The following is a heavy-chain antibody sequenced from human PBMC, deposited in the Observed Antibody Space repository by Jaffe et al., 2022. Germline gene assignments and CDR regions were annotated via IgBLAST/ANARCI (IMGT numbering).Heavy chain of an antibody. Sequence: QVQLQESGPGLVKPSETLSLTCTVSRVSISSYYWSWIRQPPGKGLEWIGYIYNSGSTNYNPSLKSRVSISLDTSKNQFSLKLSSVTAADTAVYYCARLGKYDNSGYCLVDWGQGTLVTVSS. V-gene: IGHV4-59*01. CDR3: ARLGKYDNSGYCLVD. J-gene: IGHJ4*02. CDR2: IYNSGST. CDR1: RVSISSYY. D-gene: IGHD3-22*01.